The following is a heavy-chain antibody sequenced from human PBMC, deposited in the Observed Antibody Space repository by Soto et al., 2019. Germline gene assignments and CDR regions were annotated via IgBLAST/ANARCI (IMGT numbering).Heavy chain of an antibody. D-gene: IGHD3-10*01. CDR1: GGSISSSNW. CDR2: IYHSGST. V-gene: IGHV4-4*02. CDR3: ERYYGSGSFDL. J-gene: IGHJ2*01. Sequence: QVQLQESGPGLVKPSGTLSLTCAVSGGSISSSNWWSWVRQPPGKGLEWIGEIYHSGSTNYNPSLKSRVTIPVDKSKNQCSLQLSSVTAADTAVYYCERYYGSGSFDLWGRGTLVTVSS.